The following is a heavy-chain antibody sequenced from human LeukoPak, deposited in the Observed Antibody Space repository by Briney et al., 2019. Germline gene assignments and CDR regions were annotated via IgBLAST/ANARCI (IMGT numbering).Heavy chain of an antibody. CDR2: INHSGST. CDR3: ARGAVPSSYYYDSSGYYYDAFDI. J-gene: IGHJ3*02. CDR1: GGSFSGYY. Sequence: SETLSLTCAVYGGSFSGYYWSWIRQPPGKGLEWIGEINHSGSTNYNPSLKSRVTISVDTSKNQFSLKLSSVTAADTAVYYCARGAVPSSYYYDSSGYYYDAFDIWGQGTMVTVSS. V-gene: IGHV4-34*01. D-gene: IGHD3-22*01.